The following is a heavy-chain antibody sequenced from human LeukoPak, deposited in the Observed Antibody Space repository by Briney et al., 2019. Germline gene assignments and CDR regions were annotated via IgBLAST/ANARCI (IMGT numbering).Heavy chain of an antibody. J-gene: IGHJ4*02. CDR1: GFTFRNYW. V-gene: IGHV3-7*04. CDR2: IKEDGSEK. CDR3: PRIRPSYYFDY. D-gene: IGHD6-6*01. Sequence: GGSLRLSCVVSGFTFRNYWMSWVRQAPGKGLEWAANIKEDGSEKYYVDSVKGRFTISRDNAKNSLSLQMNSLRVEDTAVYYCPRIRPSYYFDYWGQGTLVTVSS.